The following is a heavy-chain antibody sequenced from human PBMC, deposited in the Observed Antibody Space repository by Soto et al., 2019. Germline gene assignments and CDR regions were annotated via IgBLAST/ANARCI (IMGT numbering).Heavy chain of an antibody. CDR3: ARVRQYCSGTSCYLDP. Sequence: QVQLQESGPGLVKPSETLSLTCAVSGGSISSSNWWHRVRQPPGKGLEWIGEILHSGTTNYNPSLKSRVAISVDKSKNQFSLKLNSVTAADTAVYYCARVRQYCSGTSCYLDPWGRGTLVTVSS. CDR2: ILHSGTT. CDR1: GGSISSSNW. J-gene: IGHJ5*02. D-gene: IGHD2-2*01. V-gene: IGHV4-4*02.